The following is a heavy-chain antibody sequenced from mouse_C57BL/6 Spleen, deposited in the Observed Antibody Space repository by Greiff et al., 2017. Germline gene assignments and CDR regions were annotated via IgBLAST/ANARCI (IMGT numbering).Heavy chain of an antibody. CDR2: ISYDGSN. CDR1: GYSITSGYY. CDR3: ARDELATVAHWYFDV. V-gene: IGHV3-6*01. J-gene: IGHJ1*03. Sequence: EVKLQESGPGLVKPSQSLSLTCSVTGYSITSGYYWNWIRQFPGKKLEWMGYISYDGSNNYNPSLKNRISITRDTSKNQFFLKLNSVTTEDTPTYYGARDELATVAHWYFDVWGTGTTVTVSS. D-gene: IGHD1-1*01.